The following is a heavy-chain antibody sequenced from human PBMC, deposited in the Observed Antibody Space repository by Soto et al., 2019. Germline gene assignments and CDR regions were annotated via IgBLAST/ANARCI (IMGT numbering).Heavy chain of an antibody. D-gene: IGHD1-26*01. CDR3: ARDRQLWIVGATTYLDY. Sequence: QVQLVQSGAEVKKPGASVKVSCKASGYTFTSYGISWVRQAPGQGLEWMGWISAYNGNTNYAQKLQGRVTMTTDTSTSTAYMELRSLRSDNTAVYYCARDRQLWIVGATTYLDYWGQGTLVTVSS. J-gene: IGHJ4*02. CDR2: ISAYNGNT. V-gene: IGHV1-18*04. CDR1: GYTFTSYG.